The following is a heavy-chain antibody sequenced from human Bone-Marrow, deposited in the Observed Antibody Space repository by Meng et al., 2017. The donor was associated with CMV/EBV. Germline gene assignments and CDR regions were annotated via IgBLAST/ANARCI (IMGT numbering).Heavy chain of an antibody. CDR3: ARDFRKLRYLDY. D-gene: IGHD3-9*01. CDR1: GFTFRSYW. J-gene: IGHJ4*02. CDR2: IKENGGEK. Sequence: GESLKISCAASGFTFRSYWMSWVRQAPGKGLEWVANIKENGGEKYYMDSVKGRFTISRDNAKNSLYLQMHNLRVEDTAVYFCARDFRKLRYLDYWGQGTLVTVSS. V-gene: IGHV3-7*01.